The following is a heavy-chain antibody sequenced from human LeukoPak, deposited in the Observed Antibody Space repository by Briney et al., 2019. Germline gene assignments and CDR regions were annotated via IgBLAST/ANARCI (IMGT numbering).Heavy chain of an antibody. CDR2: ISRGSSPI. V-gene: IGHV3-48*04. Sequence: PGGSLRLSCAASGFTFSTYSMKWVRQAPGKGLEWVSYISRGSSPIHYADSVKGRFTISRDNAKSSLYLQMDSLRAEDTAVYYYVRNYGVFGRYYHMHVWGKGTTVTVSS. J-gene: IGHJ6*03. D-gene: IGHD4-17*01. CDR1: GFTFSTYS. CDR3: VRNYGVFGRYYHMHV.